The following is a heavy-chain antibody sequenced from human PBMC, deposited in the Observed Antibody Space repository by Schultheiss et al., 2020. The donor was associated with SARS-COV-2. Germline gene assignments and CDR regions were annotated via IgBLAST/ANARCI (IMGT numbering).Heavy chain of an antibody. D-gene: IGHD3-3*01. CDR2: IWYDGSNK. V-gene: IGHV3-33*01. CDR1: GFTFSSYG. J-gene: IGHJ3*02. CDR3: ARESRDFWSGYYEESVDAFDI. Sequence: GGSLRLSCAASGFTFSSYGMHWVRQAPGKGLEWVAVIWYDGSNKYYADSVKGRFTISRDNSKNTLYLQMNSLRAEDTAVYYCARESRDFWSGYYEESVDAFDIWGQGTMVTVSS.